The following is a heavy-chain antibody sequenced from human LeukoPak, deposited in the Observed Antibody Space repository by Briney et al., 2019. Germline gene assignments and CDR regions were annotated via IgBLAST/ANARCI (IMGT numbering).Heavy chain of an antibody. CDR2: IYYSGST. Sequence: PSETLSLTCTVSGGSISSYYWSWIRQPPGKGLEWIGYIYYSGSTNYNPSLKSRVTISVDTSKNQFSLKLSSVTAADTAVYYCARGSYIVATSYDYWGQGTLVTVSS. CDR1: GGSISSYY. CDR3: ARGSYIVATSYDY. V-gene: IGHV4-59*01. J-gene: IGHJ4*02. D-gene: IGHD5-12*01.